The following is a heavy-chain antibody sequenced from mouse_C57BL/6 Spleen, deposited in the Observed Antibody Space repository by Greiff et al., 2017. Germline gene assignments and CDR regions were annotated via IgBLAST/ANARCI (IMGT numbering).Heavy chain of an antibody. CDR1: GFTFSDYY. Sequence: EVQRVESEGGLVQPGSSMKLSCTASGFTFSDYYMAWVRQVPEKGLEWVANINYDGSSTYYLASLKSRFIISRDNAKNILYLQMSSLKSEDTATYYCARDQNYYGSRGFDYWGQGTTLTVSS. V-gene: IGHV5-16*01. J-gene: IGHJ2*01. D-gene: IGHD1-1*01. CDR2: INYDGSST. CDR3: ARDQNYYGSRGFDY.